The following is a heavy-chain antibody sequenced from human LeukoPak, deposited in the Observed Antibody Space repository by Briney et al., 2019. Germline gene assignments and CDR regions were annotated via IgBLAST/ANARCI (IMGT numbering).Heavy chain of an antibody. Sequence: SETLSLTCTVSGASISNSEFYWGWIRQAPGKGLEWIGYMYYSGSTNYNPSLRSRVTISVDTSKNQFSLKLSSVTAADTAVYYWARRGGHGGSFDYWGQGTLVTVP. V-gene: IGHV4-61*05. CDR1: GASISNSEFY. J-gene: IGHJ4*02. CDR2: MYYSGST. CDR3: ARRGGHGGSFDY. D-gene: IGHD4-23*01.